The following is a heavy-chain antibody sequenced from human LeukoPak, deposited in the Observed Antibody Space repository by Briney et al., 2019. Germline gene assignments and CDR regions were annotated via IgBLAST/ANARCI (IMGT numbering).Heavy chain of an antibody. CDR1: GFTFNYAW. Sequence: GRSLRLSCAASGFTFNYAWMSWVRQVPGKGLEWVGQTVSEIDGGTTDYATPVKGRFTISRDDSKSTLNLQMNSLKIEDTAVYYCTTDEDWNYARKDVWGQGATVIVSS. J-gene: IGHJ6*02. D-gene: IGHD1-7*01. V-gene: IGHV3-15*04. CDR2: TVSEIDGGTT. CDR3: TTDEDWNYARKDV.